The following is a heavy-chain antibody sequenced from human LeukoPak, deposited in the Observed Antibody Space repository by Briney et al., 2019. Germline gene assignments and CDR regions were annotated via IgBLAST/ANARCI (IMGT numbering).Heavy chain of an antibody. Sequence: GGSLRLSCAGSGITFSSYWMHWVRHAPGKGLVWVSCINRHGRRTNYADSVKGRFTTSRDNAKNTLYLQMNSLIAEDTAVYYCARSAYPGNSVIEDWGRGTLVTVSS. V-gene: IGHV3-74*01. CDR2: INRHGRRT. J-gene: IGHJ4*02. CDR3: ARSAYPGNSVIED. CDR1: GITFSSYW. D-gene: IGHD4-23*01.